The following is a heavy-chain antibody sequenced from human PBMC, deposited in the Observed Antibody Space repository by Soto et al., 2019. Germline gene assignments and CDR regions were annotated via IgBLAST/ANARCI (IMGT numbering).Heavy chain of an antibody. CDR1: GFTFSGSA. V-gene: IGHV3-73*02. J-gene: IGHJ6*02. CDR2: IRSKANSYAT. D-gene: IGHD1-26*01. Sequence: EVQLVESGGGLVQPGGSLKLSCAASGFTFSGSAMHWVRQASGKGLEWVGRIRSKANSYATAYAASVKGRFTISRDDSKNTAYLQMNSLKTGDTAVYYCTRPRSGSYYYYGMDVWGQGTTVTVSS. CDR3: TRPRSGSYYYYGMDV.